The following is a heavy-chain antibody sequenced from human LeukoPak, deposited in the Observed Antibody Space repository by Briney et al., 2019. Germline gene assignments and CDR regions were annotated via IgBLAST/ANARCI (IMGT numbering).Heavy chain of an antibody. CDR3: ARGRVLLWFGELLPYNWFDP. Sequence: PSETLSLTCTVSGGSISSYYWSWIRQPPGKGLDWIGYIYYSGSTNYNPSLKSRVTISVDTSKNQFSLKLSSVTAADTAVYYCARGRVLLWFGELLPYNWFDPWGQGTLVTVSS. D-gene: IGHD3-10*01. J-gene: IGHJ5*02. CDR2: IYYSGST. V-gene: IGHV4-59*01. CDR1: GGSISSYY.